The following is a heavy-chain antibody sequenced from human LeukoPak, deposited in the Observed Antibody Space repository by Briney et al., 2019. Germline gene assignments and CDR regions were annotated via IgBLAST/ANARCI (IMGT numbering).Heavy chain of an antibody. CDR3: ARDLVIEPKGDWFDP. CDR1: GFTFSTYW. Sequence: GGSLRLSCAASGFTFSTYWMAWVRQAPGKGLEWVANIKYDGSEKYYVDSVKGRFTISRDNAKNSLYLQMNSLRDEDTAVYYCARDLVIEPKGDWFDPWGQGTLVIVSS. CDR2: IKYDGSEK. V-gene: IGHV3-7*01. J-gene: IGHJ5*02. D-gene: IGHD2/OR15-2a*01.